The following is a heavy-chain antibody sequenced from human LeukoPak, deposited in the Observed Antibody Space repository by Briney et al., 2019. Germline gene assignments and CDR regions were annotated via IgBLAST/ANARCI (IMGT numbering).Heavy chain of an antibody. J-gene: IGHJ5*02. Sequence: SETLSLTCAVYGDSFSGYYWSWIRQPPGKGLEWIAEINHRGTTHYNPSLKSRVNISADTSKNQFSLHLDSVTAADTAVHYCARLQERRSLTLDPWGQGTLVTVSS. D-gene: IGHD1-1*01. CDR2: INHRGTT. V-gene: IGHV4-34*01. CDR3: ARLQERRSLTLDP. CDR1: GDSFSGYY.